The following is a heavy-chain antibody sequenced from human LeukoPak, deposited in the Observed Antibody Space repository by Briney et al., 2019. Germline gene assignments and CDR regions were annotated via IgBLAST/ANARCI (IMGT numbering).Heavy chain of an antibody. V-gene: IGHV4-39*02. J-gene: IGHJ4*02. Sequence: SETLSLTCTVSGGSISSSSYYWGWIRQPPGKGLEWIGSIYYSGSTYYNPSLKSRVTISVDTSKNQFSLKVTSLTAADTAVYYCARDSPPAHCSGGSCYFDHWGQGTLVTVSS. CDR2: IYYSGST. CDR1: GGSISSSSYY. D-gene: IGHD2-15*01. CDR3: ARDSPPAHCSGGSCYFDH.